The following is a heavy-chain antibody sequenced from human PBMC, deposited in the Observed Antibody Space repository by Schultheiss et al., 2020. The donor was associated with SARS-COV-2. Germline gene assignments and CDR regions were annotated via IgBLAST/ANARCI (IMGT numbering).Heavy chain of an antibody. CDR3: ARDRIRGYYYMDV. D-gene: IGHD1-14*01. CDR2: ISSSSSYT. CDR1: GFTFSDYY. V-gene: IGHV3-11*06. J-gene: IGHJ6*03. Sequence: GGSLRLSCAASGFTFSDYYMSWIRQAPGKGLEWVSYISSSSSYTNYADSVKGRFTISRDNAKNSLYLQMNSLRAEDTAVYYCARDRIRGYYYMDVWGKGTTVTVSS.